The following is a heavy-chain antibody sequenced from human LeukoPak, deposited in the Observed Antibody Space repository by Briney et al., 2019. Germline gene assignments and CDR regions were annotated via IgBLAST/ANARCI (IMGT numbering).Heavy chain of an antibody. CDR1: GGSISSYY. Sequence: SETLSLTCTVSGGSISSYYWSWIRQPPGKGLEWIGYIYYSGSTNYNPSLKSRVTISVDTSKNQSSLKLSSVTAADTAVYYCAGSGYYYGSGSYTWGQGTLVTVSS. CDR3: AGSGYYYGSGSYT. D-gene: IGHD3-10*01. CDR2: IYYSGST. J-gene: IGHJ5*02. V-gene: IGHV4-59*01.